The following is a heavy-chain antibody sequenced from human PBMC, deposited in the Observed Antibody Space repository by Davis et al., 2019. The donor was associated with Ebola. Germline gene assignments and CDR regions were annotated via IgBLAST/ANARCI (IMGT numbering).Heavy chain of an antibody. CDR1: GFTFSSYA. J-gene: IGHJ4*02. CDR2: ISGSGGST. Sequence: GESLKISCAASGFTFSSYAMSWVRQAPGKGLEWVSAISGSGGSTYYADSVKGRFTISRDNSKKTRYLQMNSLRAEDTAVYYCASLGGVIDYWGQGILVTVSS. CDR3: ASLGGVIDY. D-gene: IGHD2-8*01. V-gene: IGHV3-23*01.